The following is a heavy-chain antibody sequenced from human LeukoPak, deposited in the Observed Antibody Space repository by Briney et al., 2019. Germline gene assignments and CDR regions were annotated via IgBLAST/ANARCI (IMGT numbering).Heavy chain of an antibody. J-gene: IGHJ4*02. CDR1: GGSISSGDYY. CDR3: ARDNYYDSRVPFDY. V-gene: IGHV4-30-4*08. Sequence: SETLSLTRTVSGGSISSGDYYWSWIRQPPGKGLEWIGYIYYSGSTYYNPYLKSRVTISVDTSKNQFSLKLSSVTAADTAVYYCARDNYYDSRVPFDYWGQGTLVTVSS. D-gene: IGHD3-22*01. CDR2: IYYSGST.